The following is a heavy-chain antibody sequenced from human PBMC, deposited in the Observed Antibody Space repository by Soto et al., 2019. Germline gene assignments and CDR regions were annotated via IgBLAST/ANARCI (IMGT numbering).Heavy chain of an antibody. CDR2: INHSGST. CDR3: ARGPRGMATTDY. V-gene: IGHV4-34*01. J-gene: IGHJ4*02. Sequence: QVQLQQWGAGLLKPSETLSLTCAVYGGTFSGYYWSWIRQPPGKGLEWIGEINHSGSTNYNPSLKSRVTISVDTSKNQFSLKLSSVTAADTAVYYCARGPRGMATTDYWGQGTLVTVSS. D-gene: IGHD5-12*01. CDR1: GGTFSGYY.